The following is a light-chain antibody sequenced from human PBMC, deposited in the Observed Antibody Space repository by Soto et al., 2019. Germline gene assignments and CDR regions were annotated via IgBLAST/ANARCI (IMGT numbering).Light chain of an antibody. Sequence: QSALTQPPSASGSPGQSVTISCTGTSSDVGGYNYVSWYQQHPGKAPKFMIYEVSKRPSGVPDRFSGSKSYYTASLTVSGLQAEDEAHYYCSSYAGSNVVFGGGTKVTVL. CDR3: SSYAGSNVV. J-gene: IGLJ2*01. V-gene: IGLV2-8*01. CDR2: EVS. CDR1: SSDVGGYNY.